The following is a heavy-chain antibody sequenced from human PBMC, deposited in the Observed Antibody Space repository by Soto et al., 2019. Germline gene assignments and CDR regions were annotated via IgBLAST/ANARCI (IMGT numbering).Heavy chain of an antibody. J-gene: IGHJ4*02. CDR2: INHSGST. Sequence: GTLSLTCAVYGGSFSGYYWSWIRQPPGKGLEWIGEINHSGSTNYNPSLKSRVTISVDTSKNQFSLKLSSVTAADTAVYYCARDTGGSFDYWGQGTLVTVSS. D-gene: IGHD2-15*01. CDR3: ARDTGGSFDY. V-gene: IGHV4-34*01. CDR1: GGSFSGYY.